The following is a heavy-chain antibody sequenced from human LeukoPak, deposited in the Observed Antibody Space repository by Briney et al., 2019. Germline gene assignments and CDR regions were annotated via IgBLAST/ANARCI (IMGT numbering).Heavy chain of an antibody. D-gene: IGHD3-10*01. V-gene: IGHV1-69*13. Sequence: GASVKVSCKASGGTFSSYAISWVRQAPGQGLEWMGGIIPIFGTANYAQKFQGRVTITADESTSTAYMELSSLRSEDTAVYYCASLGLGGSGSFDYWGQGTQVTVSS. CDR3: ASLGLGGSGSFDY. CDR2: IIPIFGTA. J-gene: IGHJ4*02. CDR1: GGTFSSYA.